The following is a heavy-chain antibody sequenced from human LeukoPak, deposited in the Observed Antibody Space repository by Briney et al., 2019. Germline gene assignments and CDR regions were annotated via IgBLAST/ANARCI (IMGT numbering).Heavy chain of an antibody. D-gene: IGHD2-2*01. CDR2: ISAYNDNA. Sequence: VASVKVSCKASGYSFTNYGISWVRQAPGQGLEWMGWISAYNDNAHYAQGLEGRVTMTSETSTRTAYMELSSLRSEDTAVYYCATKAGYCSSTSCYGYYYYGMDVWGQGTTVTVSS. CDR3: ATKAGYCSSTSCYGYYYYGMDV. CDR1: GYSFTNYG. J-gene: IGHJ6*02. V-gene: IGHV1-18*01.